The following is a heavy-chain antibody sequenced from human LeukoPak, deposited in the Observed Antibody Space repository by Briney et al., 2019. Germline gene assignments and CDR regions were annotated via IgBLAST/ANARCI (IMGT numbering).Heavy chain of an antibody. CDR1: GGSISSSSYY. D-gene: IGHD4-17*01. J-gene: IGHJ4*02. Sequence: PSETLSLTCTVSGGSISSSSYYWGWIRQPPGKGLEWIGSIYYSGSTSYNPSLKSRVTISVDTSKNQFSLKLTPVTAADTAVYYCARMILRKGIDYWGQGTLVTVSS. V-gene: IGHV4-39*01. CDR3: ARMILRKGIDY. CDR2: IYYSGST.